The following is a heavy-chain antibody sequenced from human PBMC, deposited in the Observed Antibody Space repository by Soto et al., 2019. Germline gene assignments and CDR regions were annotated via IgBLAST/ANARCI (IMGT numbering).Heavy chain of an antibody. D-gene: IGHD3-16*01. CDR1: GASISSSYW. CDR3: ARNDVYDMDA. J-gene: IGHJ6*02. CDR2: IHHSTGT. Sequence: QVQLQESGPGLVKPSGTLSLTCAVSGASISSSYWWSWVRQPPGKGLEWIGEIHHSTGTNSNPSLKSRVTISVDKSKNQLFLRLTSVTVADTAVYYCARNDVYDMDAWGQGTTVTVSS. V-gene: IGHV4-4*02.